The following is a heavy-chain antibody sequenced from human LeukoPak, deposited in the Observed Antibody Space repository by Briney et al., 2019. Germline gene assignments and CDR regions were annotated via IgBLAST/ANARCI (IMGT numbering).Heavy chain of an antibody. CDR1: GFTFSVYA. CDR3: AKVWSADFWSGYFTWFDP. V-gene: IGHV3-23*01. J-gene: IGHJ5*02. CDR2: ISGSGGST. D-gene: IGHD3-3*01. Sequence: GGSLRLSCTASGFTFSVYAMFWVRQAPEKGLEWVSGISGSGGSTYYADSVKGRFTISRDNSKNTLYLQMNSLRAEDTAVYYCAKVWSADFWSGYFTWFDPWGQGTLVTVSS.